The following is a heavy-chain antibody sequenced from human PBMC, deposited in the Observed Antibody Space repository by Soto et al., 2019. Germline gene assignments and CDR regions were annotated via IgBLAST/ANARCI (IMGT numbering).Heavy chain of an antibody. Sequence: SETLSLTCAVHGGSFSGYYWSWIRQPPGKGLEWIGEINHSGSIHYNPSLKSRVTISADTPNNQFSLKLTSVTAADTAVYYCARGSQWLDYWGQGALVTVSS. CDR3: ARGSQWLDY. V-gene: IGHV4-34*01. CDR1: GGSFSGYY. CDR2: INHSGSI. D-gene: IGHD6-19*01. J-gene: IGHJ4*02.